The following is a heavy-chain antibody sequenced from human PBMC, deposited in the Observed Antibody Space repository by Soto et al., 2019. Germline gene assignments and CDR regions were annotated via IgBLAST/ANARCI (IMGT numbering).Heavy chain of an antibody. CDR1: GGTFSSYD. CDR2: IIPIFGTA. V-gene: IGHV1-69*06. CDR3: ARAPGSSWSYYYYYGMDV. D-gene: IGHD3-10*01. J-gene: IGHJ6*02. Sequence: QVQLVQSGAEVKKPGSSVKVSCKASGGTFSSYDISWVRQAPGQGLEWMGGIIPIFGTANYAQKFQGRVTITADKSTSTAYMELSSLRSEDTAVYYCARAPGSSWSYYYYYGMDVWGQGTTVTVSS.